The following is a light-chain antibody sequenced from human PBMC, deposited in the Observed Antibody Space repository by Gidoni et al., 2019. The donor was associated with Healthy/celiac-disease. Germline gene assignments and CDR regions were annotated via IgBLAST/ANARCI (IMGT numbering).Light chain of an antibody. J-gene: IGKJ1*01. CDR2: AAS. CDR3: QQYYSNFET. CDR1: QGISSY. Sequence: AIRMTQSPSSFSASTGDRVTITCRASQGISSYLAWYHQKPGKAPKLLIYAASTLQSGVPSRFSGSGSGTDFTLTISCLQSEDFATYYCQQYYSNFETFGQGTKVEIK. V-gene: IGKV1-8*01.